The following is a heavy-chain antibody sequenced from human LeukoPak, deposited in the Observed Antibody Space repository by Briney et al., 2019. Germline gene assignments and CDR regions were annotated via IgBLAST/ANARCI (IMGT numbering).Heavy chain of an antibody. Sequence: GASVKVSCKASGYTFTGYYMHWVRQAPGQGLEWMGWINPNSGGTNYAQKFQGRVTMTRDTSISTAYMELSRLRSDDTAVYYCARQKDYYDSSGYVDYWGQGTLVTVSS. J-gene: IGHJ4*02. CDR2: INPNSGGT. CDR3: ARQKDYYDSSGYVDY. V-gene: IGHV1-2*02. D-gene: IGHD3-22*01. CDR1: GYTFTGYY.